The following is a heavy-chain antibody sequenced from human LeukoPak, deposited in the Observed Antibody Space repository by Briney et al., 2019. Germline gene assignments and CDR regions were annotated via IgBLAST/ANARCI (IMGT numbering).Heavy chain of an antibody. CDR3: ARATINYGASDI. V-gene: IGHV4-59*08. CDR1: GGSIKSHF. CDR2: IFHSGST. D-gene: IGHD4/OR15-4a*01. Sequence: SETLSLTCTVSGGSIKSHFWSWVRQPPGKRLEWIGYIFHSGSTNYNPSLKSRVSISLDTSKNQFSLKLSSVTAADTAIYYCARATINYGASDIWGQGTMVTVSS. J-gene: IGHJ3*02.